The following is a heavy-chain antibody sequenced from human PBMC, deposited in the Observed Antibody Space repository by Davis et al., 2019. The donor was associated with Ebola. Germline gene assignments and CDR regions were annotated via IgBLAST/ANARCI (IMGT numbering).Heavy chain of an antibody. CDR3: ARTPSLWPHNYYYYGMDV. Sequence: ASVKVSCKASGYTFTSYYMHWVRQAPGQGLEWMGIINPSGGSTSYAQKFQGRVTMTRDTSTSTVYMELSSLRAEDTAVYYCARTPSLWPHNYYYYGMDVWGQGTTVTVSS. V-gene: IGHV1-46*01. D-gene: IGHD5-18*01. CDR1: GYTFTSYY. J-gene: IGHJ6*02. CDR2: INPSGGST.